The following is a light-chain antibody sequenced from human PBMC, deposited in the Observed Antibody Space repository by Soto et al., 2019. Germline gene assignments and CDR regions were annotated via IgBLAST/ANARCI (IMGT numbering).Light chain of an antibody. J-gene: IGKJ1*01. CDR2: DAS. V-gene: IGKV3-15*01. Sequence: EIVMTQSPGTLSVSPGERATLSCRASQSLRSSLAWYQQKPGQAPRLLIYDASTRATGIPARFSGSGSGTDFTLSISGMQSEDFAVYYCQQYNNWLWTFGQGTKVDIK. CDR1: QSLRSS. CDR3: QQYNNWLWT.